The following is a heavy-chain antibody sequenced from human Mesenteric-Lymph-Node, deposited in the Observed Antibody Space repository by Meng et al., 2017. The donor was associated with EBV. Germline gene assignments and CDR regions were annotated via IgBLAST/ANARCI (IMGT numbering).Heavy chain of an antibody. J-gene: IGHJ5*02. D-gene: IGHD2/OR15-2a*01. V-gene: IGHV1-69*01. CDR2: IIPIFGTT. Sequence: QLVRVGGEGNEPGSSVKGSCKASGGTFSSYSIKWGRQAPGHGLEWMGGIIPIFGTTTYAQKFQGRVTITADESTSTAYMELSSLTSEDTALYYCARDRSYSDSTVSFDPWGQGTLVTVSS. CDR3: ARDRSYSDSTVSFDP. CDR1: GGTFSSYS.